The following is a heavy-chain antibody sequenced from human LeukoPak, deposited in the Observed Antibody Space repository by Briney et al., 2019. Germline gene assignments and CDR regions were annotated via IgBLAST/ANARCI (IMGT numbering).Heavy chain of an antibody. CDR2: ISGSGGST. Sequence: GGSLRLSCAASGFTFSSYSMNWVRQAPGKGLEWVSAISGSGGSTYYADFVKGRFTISRDNSKNTLYLQMNSLRAEDTAVYYCAKAPNDYGDSYFDYWGQGTLVTVSS. V-gene: IGHV3-23*01. CDR1: GFTFSSYS. J-gene: IGHJ4*02. CDR3: AKAPNDYGDSYFDY. D-gene: IGHD4-17*01.